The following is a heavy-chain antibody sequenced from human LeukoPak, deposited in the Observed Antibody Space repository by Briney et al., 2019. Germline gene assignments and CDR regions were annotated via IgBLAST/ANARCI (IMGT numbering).Heavy chain of an antibody. CDR2: INDDGSTT. CDR1: GFTFNNNW. D-gene: IGHD3-10*01. CDR3: ARDLSFGAPYNWFDP. V-gene: IGHV3-74*01. J-gene: IGHJ5*02. Sequence: GGSLRLSCVASGFTFNNNWMHWVRQAPGKGLVWVSRINDDGSTTSYADSVKGRFTISRDNAKNTLYLQMNNLRAEDTAVYYCARDLSFGAPYNWFDPWGQGTLVTVSS.